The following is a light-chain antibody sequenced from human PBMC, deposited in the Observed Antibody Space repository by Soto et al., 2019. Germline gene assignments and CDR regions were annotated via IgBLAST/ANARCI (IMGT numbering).Light chain of an antibody. CDR2: EGS. V-gene: IGLV2-23*01. J-gene: IGLJ1*01. CDR1: SSDVGSYNL. Sequence: QSALTQPASVSGSPGQSITISCTGTSSDVGSYNLVSWYQHHPGKAPKLMIYEGSKRPSGVSNRFSGSKSGNTASLTISGLQPEDEADYYCCSYVGSSTYVFGTGTKLTVL. CDR3: CSYVGSSTYV.